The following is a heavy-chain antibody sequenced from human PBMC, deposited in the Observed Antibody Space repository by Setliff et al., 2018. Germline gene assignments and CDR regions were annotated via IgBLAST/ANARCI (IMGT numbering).Heavy chain of an antibody. CDR2: IYYSGST. CDR3: ARGGYSYGLGGFPLDY. V-gene: IGHV4-31*03. J-gene: IGHJ4*02. CDR1: GGSISSGGYY. D-gene: IGHD5-18*01. Sequence: KTSETLSLTCTVSGGSISSGGYYWGWIRQHPGKGLEWIGYIYYSGSTYYNPSLKSRVTISVDTSKNQFSLNLSSVTAADTAVYYCARGGYSYGLGGFPLDYWGQGTLVTVSS.